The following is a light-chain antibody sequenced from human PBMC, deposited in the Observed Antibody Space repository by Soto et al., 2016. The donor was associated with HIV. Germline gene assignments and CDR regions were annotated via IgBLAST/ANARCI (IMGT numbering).Light chain of an antibody. J-gene: IGLJ1*01. Sequence: SYELTQPPSVSVAPGKTARITCGGSNIGSKSVHWYQQKQGQAPVLVVYDDSDRPSGIPERFSGFNSGNTATLIISRVEAGDEADYYCQVWDSSSDHPYVFGTGTKVTVL. V-gene: IGLV3-21*03. CDR2: DDS. CDR1: NIGSKS. CDR3: QVWDSSSDHPYV.